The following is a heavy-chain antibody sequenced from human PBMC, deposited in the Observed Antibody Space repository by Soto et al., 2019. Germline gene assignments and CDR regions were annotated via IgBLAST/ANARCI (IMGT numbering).Heavy chain of an antibody. D-gene: IGHD3-16*01. CDR2: FYTSGTT. CDR1: GGSIRDYF. J-gene: IGHJ4*02. CDR3: ARLGTNGQTLDY. Sequence: QVQVQESGPGLVKPSETLSLTCTVSGGSIRDYFWSWIRQPAGKGLEWVGRFYTSGTTNYNPSLKSRVTMSLDTSKNHFSLRLSSMTAADSAVYYCARLGTNGQTLDYWGQGTLVTVSS. V-gene: IGHV4-4*07.